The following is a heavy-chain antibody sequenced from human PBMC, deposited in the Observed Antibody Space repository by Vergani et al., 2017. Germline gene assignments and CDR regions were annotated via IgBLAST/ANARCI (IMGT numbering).Heavy chain of an antibody. D-gene: IGHD3-3*01. V-gene: IGHV4-39*01. J-gene: IGHJ6*03. Sequence: QLQLQESGPGLVKPSETLSLTCTVSGGSISSSNYYWGWIRQSPGKGLEWIGSIYYSGRTYYNPSLKSRVTISVDTSKNQFSLKLSSVTAAYTAVYYCARNLDYYDFWSGYYRDYYYYYMDVWGKGTTVTVSS. CDR1: GGSISSSNYY. CDR2: IYYSGRT. CDR3: ARNLDYYDFWSGYYRDYYYYYMDV.